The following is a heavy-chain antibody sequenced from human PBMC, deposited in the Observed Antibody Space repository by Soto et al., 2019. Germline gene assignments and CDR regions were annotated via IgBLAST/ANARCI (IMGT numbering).Heavy chain of an antibody. CDR1: GGSFSGYY. CDR3: ARWSHFYFSSGYADSFDV. J-gene: IGHJ3*01. Sequence: SETLSLTCAVYGGSFSGYYWGWFRQPPGKGLEWIGEVKHSGNINYNPSLKTRLTVSVDTSKNQFSLKLSSMTAADTAMYYCARWSHFYFSSGYADSFDVWGQGTMVTVSS. CDR2: VKHSGNI. V-gene: IGHV4-34*01. D-gene: IGHD3-3*01.